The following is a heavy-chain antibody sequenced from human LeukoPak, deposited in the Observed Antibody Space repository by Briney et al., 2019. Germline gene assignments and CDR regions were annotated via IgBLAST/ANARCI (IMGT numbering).Heavy chain of an antibody. CDR3: ARDRGVSGFDY. CDR1: GGSISHDNW. D-gene: IGHD6-13*01. J-gene: IGHJ4*02. V-gene: IGHV4-4*02. Sequence: SETLSLTCVVSGGSISHDNWWSWVRQPPGKGLEWIGEIYHSGSSNYNPSLKSRVSISVDKSRNQFSLRLSSVTAADTAFYYCARDRGVSGFDYWGQGTLVTVSS. CDR2: IYHSGSS.